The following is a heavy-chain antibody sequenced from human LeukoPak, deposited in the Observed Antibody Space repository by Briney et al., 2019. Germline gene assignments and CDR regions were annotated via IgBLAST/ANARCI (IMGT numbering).Heavy chain of an antibody. CDR1: GGSISSYY. D-gene: IGHD4-23*01. J-gene: IGHJ5*02. CDR3: ARGGNPGVGWFDP. V-gene: IGHV4-59*01. CDR2: IYYSGST. Sequence: SSETLSLTCTVSGGSISSYYWSWIRQPPGKGLEWIGYIYYSGSTNYNPSLKSRVTISVDTSKNQFSLKLSSVTAADTAVYYCARGGNPGVGWFDPWGQGTLVTVSS.